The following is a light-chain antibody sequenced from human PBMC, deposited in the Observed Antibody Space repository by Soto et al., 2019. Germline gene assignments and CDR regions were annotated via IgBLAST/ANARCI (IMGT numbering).Light chain of an antibody. CDR3: QQYGSSPST. Sequence: EIVLTQSPGTLSLSPGERATLSCRASQSVSSSYLAWYQQKPGQAPRLLIYGASSRATGIPDRFSGSGSGTDFTLPISRLAPEDFAVYYCQQYGSSPSTFGGGTKVEIK. CDR1: QSVSSSY. CDR2: GAS. J-gene: IGKJ4*01. V-gene: IGKV3-20*01.